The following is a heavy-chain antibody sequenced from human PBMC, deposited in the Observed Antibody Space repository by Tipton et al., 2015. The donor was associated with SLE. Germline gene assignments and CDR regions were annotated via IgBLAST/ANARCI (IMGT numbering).Heavy chain of an antibody. D-gene: IGHD5/OR15-5a*01. V-gene: IGHV7-4-1*02. CDR1: GYTFVNYA. J-gene: IGHJ4*02. Sequence: QSGAEVKKPGASVKVSCKASGYTFVNYAMNWVRQAPGQGLEWMGWINTNNGNPTYAPGFTGRLVFSLDTSVSTAYLQINSLESEDTAIYYCARTLSVSGPGDYWGQGTLVTVSS. CDR2: INTNNGNP. CDR3: ARTLSVSGPGDY.